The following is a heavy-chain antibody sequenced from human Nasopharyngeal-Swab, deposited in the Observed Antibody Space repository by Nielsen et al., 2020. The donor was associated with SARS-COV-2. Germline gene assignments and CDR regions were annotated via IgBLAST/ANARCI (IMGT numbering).Heavy chain of an antibody. J-gene: IGHJ4*02. D-gene: IGHD2-2*01. CDR1: GYSISSGYY. CDR3: ARHAAGEYQLTYYFDY. CDR2: IYHSGST. V-gene: IGHV4-38-2*01. Sequence: SQTLSLTCAVSGYSISSGYYWGWIWQPPGKGLEWIGCIYHSGSTYYNPSLKSRVTISVDTSKNQFSLKLSSVTAADTAVYYCARHAAGEYQLTYYFDYWGQGTLVTVSS.